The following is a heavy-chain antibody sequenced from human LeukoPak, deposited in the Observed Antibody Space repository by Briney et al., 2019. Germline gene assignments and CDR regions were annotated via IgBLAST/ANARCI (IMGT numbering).Heavy chain of an antibody. D-gene: IGHD3-22*01. Sequence: PSETLSLTCTVAGGSISGYYWSWIRQPPGKGLEYIGFLFYGGTTKYSPSLKSRATISVDTSKNQFSLTLTSVTAADTALYYCARGRYYYDSSGYYHDNWFDPWGQGTLVTVSS. CDR2: LFYGGTT. CDR3: ARGRYYYDSSGYYHDNWFDP. V-gene: IGHV4-59*01. CDR1: GGSISGYY. J-gene: IGHJ5*02.